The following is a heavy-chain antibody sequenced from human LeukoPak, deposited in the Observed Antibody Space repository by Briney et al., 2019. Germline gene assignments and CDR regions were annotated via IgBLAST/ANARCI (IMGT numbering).Heavy chain of an antibody. J-gene: IGHJ6*02. CDR2: INPNSGVT. CDR1: GYTLTGYY. Sequence: GASVKVSCKASGYTLTGYYMHWVRQAPGDGLEWMGWINPNSGVTNYAQKFQGRVTMTRETSISTAYMELSRLRSDDTALYYCARDRYILTGPDYYYGMDVWGQGTTVTVSS. V-gene: IGHV1-2*02. D-gene: IGHD3-9*01. CDR3: ARDRYILTGPDYYYGMDV.